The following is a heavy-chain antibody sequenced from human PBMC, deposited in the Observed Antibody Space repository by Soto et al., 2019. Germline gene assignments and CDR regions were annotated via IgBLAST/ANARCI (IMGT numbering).Heavy chain of an antibody. CDR1: GFTFSSYG. Sequence: PGGSLRLSCAASGFTFSSYGMHWVRQAPGKGLEWVAVISDDGSNKYYADSVKGRFTISRDNSKTTLYLQMNSLRAEDTAVYYCAKAKTSSGYYSTFDYWGQGTLVTVSS. V-gene: IGHV3-30*18. J-gene: IGHJ4*02. D-gene: IGHD3-22*01. CDR3: AKAKTSSGYYSTFDY. CDR2: ISDDGSNK.